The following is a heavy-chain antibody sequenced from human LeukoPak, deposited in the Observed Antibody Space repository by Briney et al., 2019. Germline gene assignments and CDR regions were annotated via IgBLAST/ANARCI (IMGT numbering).Heavy chain of an antibody. CDR1: GLTFSGCD. CDR3: ARDLSVAGPMDV. Sequence: GGSLRLSCEASGLTFSGCDMNWVRQAPGKGLEWISYISSSGNTIYYAHSVKGRFTISRDNAQNSLYLQMSSLRAEDSAVYYCARDLSVAGPMDVWGQGTTVTVSS. V-gene: IGHV3-48*03. D-gene: IGHD6-19*01. J-gene: IGHJ6*02. CDR2: ISSSGNTI.